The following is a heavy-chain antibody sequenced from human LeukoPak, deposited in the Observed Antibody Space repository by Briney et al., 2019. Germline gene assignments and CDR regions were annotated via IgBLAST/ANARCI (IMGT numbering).Heavy chain of an antibody. Sequence: SETLSFTCAVYGGSFSGYYWSWIRQPPGKGLEWIGEINHSGSTNYNPSLKSRVTISVDTSKNQFSLKLSSVTAADTAVYYCARGRTENTMIVVETYYFDYWGQGTLVTVSS. CDR1: GGSFSGYY. J-gene: IGHJ4*02. CDR3: ARGRTENTMIVVETYYFDY. V-gene: IGHV4-34*01. D-gene: IGHD3-22*01. CDR2: INHSGST.